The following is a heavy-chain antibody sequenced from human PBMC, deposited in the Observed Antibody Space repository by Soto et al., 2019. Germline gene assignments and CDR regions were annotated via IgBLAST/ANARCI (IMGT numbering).Heavy chain of an antibody. CDR3: VTRSRGLQSSPPRLDS. CDR2: ISGSGSPA. D-gene: IGHD4-4*01. CDR1: GLTFSGYG. Sequence: EVQLLESGGGLVQPGGSLRLSCAASGLTFSGYGMSWVRQAPGTGLEWVSAISGSGSPAYYADSVKGRFTISRADSKNLLFLQMNSLRAEDTAVYYCVTRSRGLQSSPPRLDSWGQGTLVTVSS. V-gene: IGHV3-23*01. J-gene: IGHJ4*02.